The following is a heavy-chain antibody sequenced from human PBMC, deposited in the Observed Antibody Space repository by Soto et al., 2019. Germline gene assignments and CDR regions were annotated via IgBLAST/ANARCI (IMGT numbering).Heavy chain of an antibody. CDR3: ARHEQSISPGSNYYGMDV. D-gene: IGHD3-3*02. V-gene: IGHV5-51*01. J-gene: IGHJ6*02. CDR2: IYPGHSDT. Sequence: GGSLKISCKGSGYSLTSYWIGWVRQMPGKGLEWMGIIYPGHSDTRYSPSFQGQFTISVDKSISNAYLQWRSLKASDTAMYYFARHEQSISPGSNYYGMDVWGQGTTVTVSS. CDR1: GYSLTSYW.